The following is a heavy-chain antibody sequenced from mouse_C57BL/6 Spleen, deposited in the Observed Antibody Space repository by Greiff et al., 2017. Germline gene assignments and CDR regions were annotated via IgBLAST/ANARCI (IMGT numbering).Heavy chain of an antibody. Sequence: QVQLKESGPGLVKPGASVKISCKASGYSFTSYYIHWVKQRPGQGLEWIGWIYPGSGNTKYNEKFKGKATLTADTSSSTAYRQLSSPTSEDSAVYYCARSTGPYHWYFDVWGTGTTVTVSS. CDR3: ARSTGPYHWYFDV. V-gene: IGHV1-66*01. D-gene: IGHD4-1*01. J-gene: IGHJ1*03. CDR1: GYSFTSYY. CDR2: IYPGSGNT.